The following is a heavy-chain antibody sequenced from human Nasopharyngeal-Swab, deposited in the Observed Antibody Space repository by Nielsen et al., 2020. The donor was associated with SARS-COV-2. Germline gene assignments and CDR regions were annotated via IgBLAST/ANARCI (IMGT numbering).Heavy chain of an antibody. CDR1: GGSISSGEYY. J-gene: IGHJ4*02. D-gene: IGHD3-3*01. CDR2: IYTGGST. CDR3: ARHPTVFAVAAYYFDY. Sequence: SETLSLTCSVSGGSISSGEYYWSWIRQPAGKGLEWIGRIYTGGSTNYNPSLKSRVTISVDTSKNQFSLKLSSVTAADTAVYYCARHPTVFAVAAYYFDYWGQGTLVTVSS. V-gene: IGHV4-61*02.